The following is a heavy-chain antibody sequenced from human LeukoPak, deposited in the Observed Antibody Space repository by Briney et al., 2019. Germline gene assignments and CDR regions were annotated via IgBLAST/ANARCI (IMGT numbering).Heavy chain of an antibody. CDR3: ARGGGQQPPSTHPYYYYYGMDV. J-gene: IGHJ6*02. V-gene: IGHV3-30-3*01. D-gene: IGHD6-13*01. Sequence: GGSLRLSCAASGFTFSSYAMHWVRQAPGKGLEWVAVISYDGSNKYYADSAKGRFTISRDNSKNTLYLQMNSLRAEDTAVYYCARGGGQQPPSTHPYYYYYGMDVWGQGTTVTVSS. CDR2: ISYDGSNK. CDR1: GFTFSSYA.